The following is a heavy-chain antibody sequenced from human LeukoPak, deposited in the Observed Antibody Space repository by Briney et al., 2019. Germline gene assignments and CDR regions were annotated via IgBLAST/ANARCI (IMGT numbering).Heavy chain of an antibody. V-gene: IGHV1-2*02. CDR2: INPNSGGT. Sequence: ASVKVSCTASGYTFTGYYMHWVRQAPGQGLEWMGWINPNSGGTNYAQKFQGRVTMTRDTSISTAYMELSRLRSDDTAVYYCALTYYDFWSGYSADAFDIWGQGTMVTVSS. CDR3: ALTYYDFWSGYSADAFDI. D-gene: IGHD3-3*01. CDR1: GYTFTGYY. J-gene: IGHJ3*02.